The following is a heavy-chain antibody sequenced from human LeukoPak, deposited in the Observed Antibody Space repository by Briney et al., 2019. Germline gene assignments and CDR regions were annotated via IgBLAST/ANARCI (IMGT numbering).Heavy chain of an antibody. CDR1: GGSISSYY. Sequence: SETLSLTCTVSGGSISSYYWSWIRQPPGKGLEWIGYIYYSGSTDHDPSLKSRVTISIDTSKNQFSLKLSSVTAADTAVYYCARGPDYYDSSGYPLDYWGQGTLVTVSS. CDR2: IYYSGST. V-gene: IGHV4-59*08. J-gene: IGHJ4*02. D-gene: IGHD3-22*01. CDR3: ARGPDYYDSSGYPLDY.